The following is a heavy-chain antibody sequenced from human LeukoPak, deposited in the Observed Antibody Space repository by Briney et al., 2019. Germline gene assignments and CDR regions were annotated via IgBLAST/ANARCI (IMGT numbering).Heavy chain of an antibody. CDR3: ARVPGNYYDSSGYRLGFDY. J-gene: IGHJ4*02. CDR2: INPSGGST. CDR1: GYTFTSYY. D-gene: IGHD3-22*01. V-gene: IGHV1-46*01. Sequence: ASVKVSCKASGYTFTSYYIHWVRQAPGQGLEWMGIINPSGGSTSYAQKFQGRVTMTRDTSTSTVYMELSSLRSEDTAVYYCARVPGNYYDSSGYRLGFDYWGQGTLVTVSS.